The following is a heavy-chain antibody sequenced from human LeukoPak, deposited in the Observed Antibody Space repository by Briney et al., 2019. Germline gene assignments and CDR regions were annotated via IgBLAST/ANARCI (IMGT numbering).Heavy chain of an antibody. CDR1: GFTFSTYA. D-gene: IGHD3-22*01. Sequence: AGGSLRLSCAASGFTFSTYAMSWVRQAPGKGLEWVSTISDSGANTYYADSVRGRFTISRDNSKNTLYLQMNSLRAEDTALYYCAREVSEGFDFWGQGTLVTVSS. J-gene: IGHJ4*02. CDR3: AREVSEGFDF. V-gene: IGHV3-23*01. CDR2: ISDSGANT.